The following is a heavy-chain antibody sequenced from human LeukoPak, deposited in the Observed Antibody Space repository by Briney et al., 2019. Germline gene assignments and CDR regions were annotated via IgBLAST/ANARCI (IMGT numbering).Heavy chain of an antibody. CDR2: INQDGSEK. Sequence: GGSLRLSCAASGFTFSSYWMRWVRQAPGKGLEWVATINQDGSEKYYADSMKGRFTISRDNAKNSLYLQMNSLRAEDTAVYYCTRREKSASDLWGQGTMVTV. J-gene: IGHJ3*01. V-gene: IGHV3-7*01. CDR3: TRREKSASDL. CDR1: GFTFSSYW.